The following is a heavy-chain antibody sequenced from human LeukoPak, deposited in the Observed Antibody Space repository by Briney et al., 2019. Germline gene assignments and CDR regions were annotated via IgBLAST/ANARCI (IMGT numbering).Heavy chain of an antibody. V-gene: IGHV3-23*01. J-gene: IGHJ4*02. CDR1: GFTFSSYA. Sequence: GGSLRLSCAASGFTFSSYAMSWVRQAPGKGLEWVSSISGGGDDTYYAGSVEGRFTISRDNSQNTLYLQMNSLRAEDTAVYYCAKGLDGSGSYSPLDFWGQGTLVSVSS. CDR3: AKGLDGSGSYSPLDF. CDR2: ISGGGDDT. D-gene: IGHD3-10*01.